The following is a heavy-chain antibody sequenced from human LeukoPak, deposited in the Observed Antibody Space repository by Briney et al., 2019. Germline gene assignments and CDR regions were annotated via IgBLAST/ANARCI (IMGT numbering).Heavy chain of an antibody. V-gene: IGHV3-64*04. J-gene: IGHJ3*02. CDR2: ISSNGGST. CDR1: GFTFSSYA. Sequence: GGSLRRSCSASGFTFSSYAMHWVRQAPGKGLEYVSAISSNGGSTYYADSVKGRFTISRDNSKNTLYLQMNSLRAEDTAVYYCARDYVWDAFDIWGQGTMVTVSS. CDR3: ARDYVWDAFDI. D-gene: IGHD2-8*01.